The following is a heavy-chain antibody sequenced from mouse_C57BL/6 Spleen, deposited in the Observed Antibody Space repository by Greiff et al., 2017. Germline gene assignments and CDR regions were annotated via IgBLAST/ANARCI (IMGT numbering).Heavy chain of an antibody. J-gene: IGHJ2*01. CDR1: GYAFTNYL. D-gene: IGHD2-1*01. Sequence: VQLQQSGAELVRPGTSVKVSCKASGYAFTNYLIEWVKQRPGQGLEWIGVINPGSGGTNYNEKFKGKATLTADKSSITAYMQISSLTYEDSAVYCCARHYGNYWGQGTTLTVSS. CDR3: ARHYGNY. CDR2: INPGSGGT. V-gene: IGHV1-54*01.